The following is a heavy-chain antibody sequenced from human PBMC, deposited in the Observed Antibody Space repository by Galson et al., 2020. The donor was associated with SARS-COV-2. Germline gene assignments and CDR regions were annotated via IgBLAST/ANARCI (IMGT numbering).Heavy chain of an antibody. D-gene: IGHD3-10*01. J-gene: IGHJ6*03. CDR1: GYTLTELS. CDR3: ATLGSLGDPYSYYYYYYYMDV. Sequence: ASVTVSCKVSGYTLTELSMHWVRQAPGKGLEWMGGFDPEDGETIYAQKFQGRVTMTEDTSTDTAYMELSSLRSEDTAVYYCATLGSLGDPYSYYYYYYYMDVWGKGTTVTVSS. V-gene: IGHV1-24*01. CDR2: FDPEDGET.